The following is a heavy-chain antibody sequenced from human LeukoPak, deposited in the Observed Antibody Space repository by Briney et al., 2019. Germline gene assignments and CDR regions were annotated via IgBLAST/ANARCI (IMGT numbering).Heavy chain of an antibody. CDR1: GYTFTSYD. D-gene: IGHD4-11*01. V-gene: IGHV1-8*01. CDR2: MNPNSGNT. Sequence: GASVKVSCKASGYTFTSYDINWVRQATGQGLEWMGWMNPNSGNTGYAQKFQGRVTMTRNTSISTAYMELSSLRSEDTAVYYCAADLPYSNYGPLDYWGQGTLVTVSS. J-gene: IGHJ4*02. CDR3: AADLPYSNYGPLDY.